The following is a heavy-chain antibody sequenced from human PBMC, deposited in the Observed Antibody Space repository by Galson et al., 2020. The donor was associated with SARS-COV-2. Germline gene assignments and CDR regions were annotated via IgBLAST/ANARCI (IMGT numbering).Heavy chain of an antibody. Sequence: ASVKVSCKASGYTFTGYYMNWVRQAPGQGLEWMGWINPNSGGTNYAQKFQGRVTMTRDTSISTAYMELSRLRSDDTAVYYCAREYRASRITMITRAFDMWGQGTMVTVSS. V-gene: IGHV1-2*02. J-gene: IGHJ3*02. D-gene: IGHD3-22*01. CDR3: AREYRASRITMITRAFDM. CDR2: INPNSGGT. CDR1: GYTFTGYY.